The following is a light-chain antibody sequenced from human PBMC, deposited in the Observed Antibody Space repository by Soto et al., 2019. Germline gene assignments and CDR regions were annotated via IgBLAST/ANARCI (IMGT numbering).Light chain of an antibody. Sequence: QSALTQPASVSGSPGQSITISCTGTGNDVGAYNYVSWYQQHPGRPPKLLIYGVVRWPSGVPDRFSGSKSGNTASLTTSGLQAEDEADYFCCSYAGGYTYLFGTGTKVTVL. CDR1: GNDVGAYNY. J-gene: IGLJ1*01. CDR3: CSYAGGYTYL. V-gene: IGLV2-11*01. CDR2: GVV.